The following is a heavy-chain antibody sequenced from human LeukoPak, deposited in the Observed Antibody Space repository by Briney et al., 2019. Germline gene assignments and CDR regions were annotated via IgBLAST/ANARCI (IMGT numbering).Heavy chain of an antibody. CDR1: GFTFDDYA. J-gene: IGHJ4*02. D-gene: IGHD1-26*01. CDR3: PKAVGFDGDLLERGCFPP. Sequence: GGSLRLSCAASGFTFDDYAMHWVRHAPGKGLEWVSGISWNSGSIVYADSVKGRFTISRDNAKNSLYLQMNSLRAEDTALYYCPKAVGFDGDLLERGCFPPGGKGTLGPVS. CDR2: ISWNSGSI. V-gene: IGHV3-9*01.